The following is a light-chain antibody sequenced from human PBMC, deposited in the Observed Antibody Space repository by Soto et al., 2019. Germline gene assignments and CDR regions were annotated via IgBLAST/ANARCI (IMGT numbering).Light chain of an antibody. CDR1: QSVSSY. V-gene: IGKV3-11*01. CDR2: DAS. J-gene: IGKJ3*01. Sequence: EIVLTQSPATLSLSPGERATLSCRASQSVSSYLAWNQQKPGQAPRLLIYDASNRATGIPARFSGSGSGTDFTLTISSLEPEDFAVYYCQQRSNWPPEATFGPGTKVDIK. CDR3: QQRSNWPPEAT.